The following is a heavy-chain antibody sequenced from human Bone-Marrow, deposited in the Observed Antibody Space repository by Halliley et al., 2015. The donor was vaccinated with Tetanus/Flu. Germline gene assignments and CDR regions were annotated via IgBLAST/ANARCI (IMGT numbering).Heavy chain of an antibody. CDR3: ARDYYNPSGFYGYWYFDL. J-gene: IGHJ2*01. Sequence: LRLSCTVSSGSINNYYWSWIRQPPGKGLEWIGDIYYSESTNYNPSLKSRVTISVDTSKNQFSLKLSSVTAADTAVYYCARDYYNPSGFYGYWYFDLWGRGTLVTVSS. CDR2: IYYSEST. V-gene: IGHV4-59*01. D-gene: IGHD3-22*01. CDR1: SGSINNYY.